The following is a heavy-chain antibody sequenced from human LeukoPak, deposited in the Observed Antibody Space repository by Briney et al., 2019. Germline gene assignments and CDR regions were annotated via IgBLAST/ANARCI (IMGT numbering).Heavy chain of an antibody. D-gene: IGHD3-16*02. J-gene: IGHJ6*02. CDR3: ARALKPEYYYYGMDV. CDR2: IWYDGSNK. CDR1: GFTFSSYG. Sequence: GRSLRLSCAASGFTFSSYGMHWVRQAPGKGLEWVAVIWYDGSNKYYADSVKGRFTISRDNAKNSLYLQMNSLRAEDTALYHCARALKPEYYYYGMDVWGQGTTVTVSS. V-gene: IGHV3-33*01.